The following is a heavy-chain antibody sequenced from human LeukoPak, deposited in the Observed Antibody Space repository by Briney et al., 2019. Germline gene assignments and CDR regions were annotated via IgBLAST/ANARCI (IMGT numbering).Heavy chain of an antibody. CDR3: ARGGPEEDIVVVPAAPIDY. D-gene: IGHD2-2*01. V-gene: IGHV4-59*01. CDR1: GGSIRTYY. CDR2: IYYSGST. J-gene: IGHJ4*02. Sequence: SETLSLTCTVSGGSIRTYYWSWIRQPPGKGLEWIGYIYYSGSTNYNPSLKSRVTISVDTSKNQFSLKLSSVTAADTAVYYCARGGPEEDIVVVPAAPIDYWGQGTLVTVSS.